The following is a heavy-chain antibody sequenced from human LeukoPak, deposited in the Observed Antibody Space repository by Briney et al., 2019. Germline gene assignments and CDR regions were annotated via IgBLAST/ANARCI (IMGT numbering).Heavy chain of an antibody. Sequence: PGGSLRLSCAASEFTFSSYALHWVRQAPGKGLEWVAIISYDGSNKYYADSVKGRFTISRDNSKNTLYLQMNSLRAEDTAVYYCARDRRGSGWHGEVDYWGQGTLVTVSS. D-gene: IGHD6-19*01. V-gene: IGHV3-30-3*01. CDR3: ARDRRGSGWHGEVDY. CDR1: EFTFSSYA. CDR2: ISYDGSNK. J-gene: IGHJ4*02.